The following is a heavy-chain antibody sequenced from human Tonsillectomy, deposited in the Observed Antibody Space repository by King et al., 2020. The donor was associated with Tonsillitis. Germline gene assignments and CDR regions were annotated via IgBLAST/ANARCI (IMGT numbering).Heavy chain of an antibody. CDR2: ISYDGSNK. Sequence: VQLVESGGGVVQPGRSLRLSCVASGFTISTYGMHWVRQAPGKGLEWVALISYDGSNKYYADSVKGRFTISRDNSTNTLYLQMNSLRGEDTAVYYCATLEHKQWRGELQDASYCMDVWGQGTTVTVS. J-gene: IGHJ6*02. CDR1: GFTISTYG. D-gene: IGHD3-10*01. V-gene: IGHV3-30*03. CDR3: ATLEHKQWRGELQDASYCMDV.